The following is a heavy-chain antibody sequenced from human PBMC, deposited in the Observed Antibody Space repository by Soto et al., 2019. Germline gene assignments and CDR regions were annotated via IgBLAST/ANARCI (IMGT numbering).Heavy chain of an antibody. CDR3: ARHFVYSGYQYYYYYYGMDV. CDR2: IYYSGST. J-gene: IGHJ6*02. CDR1: CGSISSSSYY. D-gene: IGHD5-12*01. V-gene: IGHV4-39*01. Sequence: SETLSLTCTVSCGSISSSSYYWGWIRQPPGKGLEWIGSIYYSGSTYYNPSLKSRVTISVDTSKNQFSLKLSSVTAADTAVYYCARHFVYSGYQYYYYYYGMDVWGQGTTVTVSS.